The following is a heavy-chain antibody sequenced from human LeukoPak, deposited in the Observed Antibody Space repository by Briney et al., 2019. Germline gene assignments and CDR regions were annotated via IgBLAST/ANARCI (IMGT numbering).Heavy chain of an antibody. V-gene: IGHV4-31*03. CDR1: GGSISSGGYY. J-gene: IGHJ4*02. CDR3: ARSHYDILTGWYYFDY. CDR2: IYYSGST. D-gene: IGHD3-9*01. Sequence: PSQTLSLTCTVSGGSISSGGYYWSWIRQHPGKGLEWLGYIYYSGSTYYNPSLKSRVTISVDTSKNQFSLKLSSVTAADTAVYYCARSHYDILTGWYYFDYWGQGTLVTVSS.